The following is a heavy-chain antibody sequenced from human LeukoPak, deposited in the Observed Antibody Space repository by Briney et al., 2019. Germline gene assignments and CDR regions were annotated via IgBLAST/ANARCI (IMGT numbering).Heavy chain of an antibody. V-gene: IGHV3-30*02. J-gene: IGHJ4*02. Sequence: GVVHPGRSLRRSCAASGFTFRSYGMHWVRQAPGKCLEWVAFIRYDGSNKYYADSVKGRFTISRDNSKNTLYLQMNSLRAEDTAVYYCAKGEGYGAYYFDYWGQGTLVTVSS. CDR3: AKGEGYGAYYFDY. D-gene: IGHD4-17*01. CDR2: IRYDGSNK. CDR1: GFTFRSYG.